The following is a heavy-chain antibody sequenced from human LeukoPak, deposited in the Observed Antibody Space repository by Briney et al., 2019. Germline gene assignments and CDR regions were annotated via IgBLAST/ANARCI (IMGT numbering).Heavy chain of an antibody. CDR2: IYHFGDT. D-gene: IGHD6-13*01. CDR3: ARIDKTQRLVLGVEQ. CDR1: GGSITSYY. V-gene: IGHV4-59*04. Sequence: SETLSLTCTVSGGSITSYYWGWIRQPPGKGLEWIGHIYHFGDTFYNPSLNTRVTLSVDTSQNQISLTLTSLTAADTATYYCARIDKTQRLVLGVEQWGQGTLVTVSS. J-gene: IGHJ1*01.